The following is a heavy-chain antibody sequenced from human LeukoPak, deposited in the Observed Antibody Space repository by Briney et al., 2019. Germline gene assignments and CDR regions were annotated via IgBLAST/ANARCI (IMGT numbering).Heavy chain of an antibody. J-gene: IGHJ4*02. CDR1: AFTFARHW. CDR3: ARLSGESTIYDY. Sequence: GGSLRLSCVASAFTFARHWMSWVRQAPGRPLEWVATIRQDGGEKYYLDSVKGRFIISRDNARNSLSLQMDSLRVEDTAVYYCARLSGESTIYDYWGQGTLVTVSS. D-gene: IGHD5/OR15-5a*01. CDR2: IRQDGGEK. V-gene: IGHV3-7*01.